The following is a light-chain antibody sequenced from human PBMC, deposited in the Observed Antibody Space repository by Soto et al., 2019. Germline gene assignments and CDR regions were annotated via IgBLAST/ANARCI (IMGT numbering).Light chain of an antibody. CDR3: GSYTSTDNPFV. CDR2: EVS. CDR1: STDVGGYNY. V-gene: IGLV2-14*01. Sequence: QSALGHPCSVSGSPGQAITISCTGTSTDVGGYNYVSWYQHHPGKGPKLIIYEVSNRPSGVSDRFSGSKSGNKASLIISNLEAEDESDYYCGSYTSTDNPFVFGTGTKVTXL. J-gene: IGLJ1*01.